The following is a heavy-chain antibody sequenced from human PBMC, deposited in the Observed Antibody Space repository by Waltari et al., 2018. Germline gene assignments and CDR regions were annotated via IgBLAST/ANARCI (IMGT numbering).Heavy chain of an antibody. Sequence: QVQLVESGGGVVQPGRSLRLSCAASGFTFSSYGMHWVRQAPGKGLEWVAVISYDGSNKYYDDSVKGRVTISRDNSNNTMYLQMNSLRAEDTAGYYCAKTPNYGSGSYYNTRYYGMDGWGQGTTVTVSS. D-gene: IGHD3-10*01. J-gene: IGHJ6*02. CDR3: AKTPNYGSGSYYNTRYYGMDG. V-gene: IGHV3-30*18. CDR1: GFTFSSYG. CDR2: ISYDGSNK.